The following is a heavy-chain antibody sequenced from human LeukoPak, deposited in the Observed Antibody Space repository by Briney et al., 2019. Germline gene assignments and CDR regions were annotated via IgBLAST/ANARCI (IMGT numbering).Heavy chain of an antibody. Sequence: SETLSLTCAVYGGSFSGYYWSWTRQPPGKGLEWIGEINHSGSTNYNPSLKSRVTISVDTSKSQFSLKLSSVTAADTAVYYCARGGSGDIVVVPAANLRWFDPWGQGTLVTVSS. CDR3: ARGGSGDIVVVPAANLRWFDP. CDR2: INHSGST. CDR1: GGSFSGYY. J-gene: IGHJ5*02. V-gene: IGHV4-34*01. D-gene: IGHD2-2*01.